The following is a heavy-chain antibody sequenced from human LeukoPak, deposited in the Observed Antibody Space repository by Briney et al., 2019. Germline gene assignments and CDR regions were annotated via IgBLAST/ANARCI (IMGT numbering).Heavy chain of an antibody. CDR3: ARVGAYCTSTSCLDY. CDR1: GYTFTNYG. Sequence: ASVKVSCKASGYTFTNYGISWVRQAPGQGLEWMGWISAYNGNTNYAQKLQGRVTMTTDTSTSTAYMELRSLTSDDTAVYYCARVGAYCTSTSCLDYWGQGTLVTVSS. V-gene: IGHV1-18*01. CDR2: ISAYNGNT. J-gene: IGHJ4*02. D-gene: IGHD2-2*01.